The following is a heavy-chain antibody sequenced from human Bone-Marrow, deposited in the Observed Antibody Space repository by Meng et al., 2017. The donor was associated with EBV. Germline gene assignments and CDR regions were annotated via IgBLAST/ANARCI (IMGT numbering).Heavy chain of an antibody. Sequence: QMPGGRAGVEVKKPGAPVKVPCKASGYTFTGHYMHWVRQAPGQGLEWMGRIDPNSGGADYAQKFQGGVTMTRDTSISTFYMELSRLTSDDTAVYFCARASDYGNDLDYWGQGTLVTVSS. CDR3: ARASDYGNDLDY. CDR1: GYTFTGHY. D-gene: IGHD4-11*01. V-gene: IGHV1-2*06. CDR2: IDPNSGGA. J-gene: IGHJ4*02.